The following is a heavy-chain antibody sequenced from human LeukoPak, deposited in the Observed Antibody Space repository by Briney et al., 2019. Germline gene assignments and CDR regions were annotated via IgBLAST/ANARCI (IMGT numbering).Heavy chain of an antibody. J-gene: IGHJ2*01. D-gene: IGHD3-22*01. CDR1: GGSISSSNW. CDR2: IYHGGST. Sequence: SETLSLTCAVSGGSISSSNWWSWVRQPPGKGLEWIGEIYHGGSTNYNPSLKSRVTISVDKSENQFSLKLSSVTAADTAVYYCARDYYSDTSACYWYFDLWGRGTLVTVSS. V-gene: IGHV4-4*02. CDR3: ARDYYSDTSACYWYFDL.